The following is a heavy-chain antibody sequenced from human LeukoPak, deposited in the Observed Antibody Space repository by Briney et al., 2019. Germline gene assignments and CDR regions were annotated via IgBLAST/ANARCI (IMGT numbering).Heavy chain of an antibody. CDR3: ARAGYYYDSSGYYYYWYFDL. V-gene: IGHV1-69*05. D-gene: IGHD3-22*01. CDR2: IIPIFGTA. CDR1: GGTFSSYA. J-gene: IGHJ2*01. Sequence: AASVKVSCKASGGTFSSYAISWVRQAPGQGLEWMGRIIPIFGTANYAQKFQGRVTITTDESTSTAYMELSSLRSEDTAVYYCARAGYYYDSSGYYYYWYFDLWGRGTLVTVSS.